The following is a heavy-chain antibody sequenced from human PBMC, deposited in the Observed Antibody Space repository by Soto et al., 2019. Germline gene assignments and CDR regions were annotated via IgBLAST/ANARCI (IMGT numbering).Heavy chain of an antibody. V-gene: IGHV4-59*11. CDR2: ISYSGST. Sequence: SETLSLTCTVSGGSMSSHYWTWLRQPPGKGLEWIGYISYSGSTYYNPSLKSRVTISADTSRNQSSLKLSSVIAADTAVYYCARADPDASVGYWGQGTLVTVSS. CDR3: ARADPDASVGY. CDR1: GGSMSSHY. J-gene: IGHJ4*02. D-gene: IGHD3-16*01.